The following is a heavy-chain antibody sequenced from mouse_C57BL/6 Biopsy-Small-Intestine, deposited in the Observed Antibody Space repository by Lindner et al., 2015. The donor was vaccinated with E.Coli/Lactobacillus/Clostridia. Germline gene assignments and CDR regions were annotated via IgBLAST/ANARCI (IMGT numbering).Heavy chain of an antibody. CDR1: GYAFSSYW. CDR3: ATGGRDYGLDY. CDR2: IYPGDGDT. J-gene: IGHJ4*01. Sequence: VQLQESGAELVKPGASVKISCKASGYAFSSYWMNWVKQRPGKGLEWIGQIYPGDGDTNYNGKFKDKATLTADKSSSTAYMQISSLTSEDSAVYFCATGGRDYGLDYWGQGTSVIVSS. D-gene: IGHD3-3*01. V-gene: IGHV1-80*01.